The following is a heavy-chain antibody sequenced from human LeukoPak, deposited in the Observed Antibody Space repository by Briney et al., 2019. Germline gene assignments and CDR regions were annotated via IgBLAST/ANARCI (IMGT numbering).Heavy chain of an antibody. D-gene: IGHD6-25*01. J-gene: IGHJ4*02. CDR2: IKQDGSEK. CDR3: ARDLRQSDDSSGGY. V-gene: IGHV3-7*01. Sequence: GGSLRLSCAASGFTVSSNYMSWVRQAPGKGLEWVANIKQDGSEKYYVDSVKGRFTISRDNAKNSLYLQMNSLRAEDTAVYYRARDLRQSDDSSGGYWGQGTLVTVSS. CDR1: GFTVSSNY.